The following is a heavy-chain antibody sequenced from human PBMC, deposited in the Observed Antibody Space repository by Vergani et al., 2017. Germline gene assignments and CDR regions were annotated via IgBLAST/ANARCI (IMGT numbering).Heavy chain of an antibody. Sequence: QLQLQQSGPGLVKPSETPFLTCTVSADSISSGSYYWGWIRQPPGKSLEWIGSIYYSGLTYYNPSLKSRVAISFDTSNNQFSLKVTSVTAADTAVYFCARQRPGSGWSPGDFDDWGQGILVTVSS. CDR1: ADSISSGSYY. D-gene: IGHD6-19*01. J-gene: IGHJ4*02. CDR3: ARQRPGSGWSPGDFDD. V-gene: IGHV4-39*01. CDR2: IYYSGLT.